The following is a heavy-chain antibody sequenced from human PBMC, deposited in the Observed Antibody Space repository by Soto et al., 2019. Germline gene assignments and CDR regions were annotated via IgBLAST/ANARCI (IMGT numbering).Heavy chain of an antibody. CDR2: IYYSGST. CDR1: GGSISSGGYS. V-gene: IGHV4-31*03. J-gene: IGHJ4*02. Sequence: QVQLQESGPGLVKPSQTLSLTCTVSGGSISSGGYSWCWIRQHPGKGLEWIGYIYYSGSTYHNPTLRARVTISVDTSKNQFSLKLSFVTAADTTVYYCARGRGIVATINRSLLLDYWGQGTLVTVSS. D-gene: IGHD5-12*01. CDR3: ARGRGIVATINRSLLLDY.